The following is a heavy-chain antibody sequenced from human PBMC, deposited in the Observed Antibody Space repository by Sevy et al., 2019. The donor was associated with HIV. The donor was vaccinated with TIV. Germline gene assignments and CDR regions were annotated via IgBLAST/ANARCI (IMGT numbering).Heavy chain of an antibody. Sequence: GGSLRLSCAASGFTFSSYWMHWVRQAPGKGLVWVSRINSDGSSTSYADSVKGRFTISRDNAKNTLYLQMISLRAEETVVDYGGRRRLVVQAAIGGQGWHYYYYYGMDVWGQGTTVTVSS. J-gene: IGHJ6*02. V-gene: IGHV3-74*01. CDR1: GFTFSSYW. CDR2: INSDGSST. CDR3: GRRRLVVQAAIGGQGWHYYYYYGMDV. D-gene: IGHD2-2*01.